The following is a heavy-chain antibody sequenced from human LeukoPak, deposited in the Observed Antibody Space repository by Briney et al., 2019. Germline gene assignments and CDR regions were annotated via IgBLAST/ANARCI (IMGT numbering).Heavy chain of an antibody. CDR1: GYTFTSYG. CDR3: ARDPGYDSSG. D-gene: IGHD3-22*01. J-gene: IGHJ4*02. V-gene: IGHV1-18*01. Sequence: SVKVSCKASGYTFTSYGISWVRQARGQGLEWMGWISAYNGNTNYAQKLQGRVTMTTDTSTSTAYMELSSLRSEDAAVYYCARDPGYDSSGWGQGTLVTVSS. CDR2: ISAYNGNT.